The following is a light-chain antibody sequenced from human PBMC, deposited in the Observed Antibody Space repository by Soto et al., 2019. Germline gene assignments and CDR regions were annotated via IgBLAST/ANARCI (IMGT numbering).Light chain of an antibody. J-gene: IGKJ2*01. V-gene: IGKV3-11*01. CDR3: HQRSIWPPNT. Sequence: EIVLTQSPDILSLSPGERATLSCRASQSVRSYLAWYQQKPGQAPRLLIYDTSKRATCIPARFSGSGSGTDVTLTFSSLEPADVAVYYCHQRSIWPPNTFGQGTKLEI. CDR1: QSVRSY. CDR2: DTS.